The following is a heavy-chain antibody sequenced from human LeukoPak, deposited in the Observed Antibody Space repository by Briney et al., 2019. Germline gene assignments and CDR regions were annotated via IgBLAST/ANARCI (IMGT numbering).Heavy chain of an antibody. CDR2: IWYDGSNK. D-gene: IGHD6-19*01. CDR1: GFTFSSYG. CDR3: AKDGRWGAVAGYLDY. J-gene: IGHJ4*02. Sequence: GGSLRPSCAASGFTFSSYGMHWVRQAPGKGLEWVAVIWYDGSNKYYADSVKGRFTISRDNSKNTLYLQVNSLRAEDTAVYYCAKDGRWGAVAGYLDYWGQGTLVTVSS. V-gene: IGHV3-33*06.